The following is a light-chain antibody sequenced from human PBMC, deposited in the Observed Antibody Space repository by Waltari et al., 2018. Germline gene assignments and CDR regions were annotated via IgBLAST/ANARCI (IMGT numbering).Light chain of an antibody. V-gene: IGKV3-11*01. CDR1: QSVSSY. Sequence: EIVLTQSPATLSLSPGERATLSCRARQSVSSYLAWYQQKPGQAPRLLIYDASNRATGIPARFGGSGSGTDFTLTISSLEPEDFAVYYCQQRSNWPRTFGQGTKVEIK. CDR2: DAS. J-gene: IGKJ1*01. CDR3: QQRSNWPRT.